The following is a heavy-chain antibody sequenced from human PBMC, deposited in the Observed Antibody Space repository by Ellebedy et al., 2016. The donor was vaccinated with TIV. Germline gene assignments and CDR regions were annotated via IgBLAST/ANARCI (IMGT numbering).Heavy chain of an antibody. J-gene: IGHJ2*01. Sequence: MPGGSLRLSCTVSGASISTSYWSWIRQTPGKGLEWIGYISNTGRTNYNPSLQSRVTISVDTSKNQFSLKLSSVTAADTAVYYCARLWGGSSWYWWYFDLWGRGTLVTVSS. D-gene: IGHD6-13*01. CDR3: ARLWGGSSWYWWYFDL. CDR2: ISNTGRT. V-gene: IGHV4-59*08. CDR1: GASISTSY.